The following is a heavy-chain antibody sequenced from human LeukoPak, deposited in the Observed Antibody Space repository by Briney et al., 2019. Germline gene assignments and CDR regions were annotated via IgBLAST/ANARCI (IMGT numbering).Heavy chain of an antibody. CDR3: ARDLGPGIGAFDI. Sequence: SETLSLTCAVSGGSISSSNWWSWVRQPPGKGLEWIGEIYHSGSTNYNPSLKSRVTISVDKSKNQFSLKLSSVTAADTAVYYCARDLGPGIGAFDIWGQGTMVTVSS. V-gene: IGHV4-4*02. CDR2: IYHSGST. J-gene: IGHJ3*02. CDR1: GGSISSSNW. D-gene: IGHD3-10*01.